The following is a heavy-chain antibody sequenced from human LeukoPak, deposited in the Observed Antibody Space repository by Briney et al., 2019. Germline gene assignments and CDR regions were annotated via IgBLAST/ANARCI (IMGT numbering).Heavy chain of an antibody. CDR1: GYTFTSYD. CDR3: ARKVGYCSSTSCAAAFDY. J-gene: IGHJ4*02. Sequence: ASVTVSCKASGYTFTSYDINWVRQATGQGLEWMGWLNPNTGHTGFAQKFQGRVTMTRDTSMSTAYMELSSLRSEDTAVYYCARKVGYCSSTSCAAAFDYWGQGTLVTVSS. CDR2: LNPNTGHT. D-gene: IGHD2-2*03. V-gene: IGHV1-8*01.